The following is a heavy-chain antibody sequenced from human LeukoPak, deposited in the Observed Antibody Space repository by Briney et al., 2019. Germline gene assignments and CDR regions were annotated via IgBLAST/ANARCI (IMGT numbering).Heavy chain of an antibody. Sequence: GESMKISCRCSGYSFINYYIGWVRQMPGKGLEWMGVTYPGGSDTRYSPSFQGQVTISADKSTTTVYLQWSSLKASDSGMYYCAGQYSSGWYRHFDYWGQGTLVTVSS. V-gene: IGHV5-51*01. D-gene: IGHD6-19*01. CDR3: AGQYSSGWYRHFDY. J-gene: IGHJ4*02. CDR1: GYSFINYY. CDR2: TYPGGSDT.